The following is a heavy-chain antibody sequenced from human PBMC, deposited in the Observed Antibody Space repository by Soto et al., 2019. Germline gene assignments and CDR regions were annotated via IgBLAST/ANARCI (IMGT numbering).Heavy chain of an antibody. D-gene: IGHD5-12*01. CDR1: GFTFSSYG. CDR2: IWYDGSNK. V-gene: IGHV3-33*08. J-gene: IGHJ4*02. Sequence: PGGSLRLSCAASGFTFSSYGMHWVRQAPGKGLEWVAVIWYDGSNKYYADSVKGRFTISRDNSKNTLYLQMNSLRAEDTAVYYCARVRRDGYNMYYFDYWGQGTLVTVSS. CDR3: ARVRRDGYNMYYFDY.